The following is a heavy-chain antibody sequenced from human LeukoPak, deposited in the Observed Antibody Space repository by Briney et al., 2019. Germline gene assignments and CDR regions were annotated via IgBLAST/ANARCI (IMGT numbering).Heavy chain of an antibody. CDR3: ARHETTSSVVPAAPDY. D-gene: IGHD2-2*01. V-gene: IGHV5-51*01. J-gene: IGHJ4*02. CDR1: GYSFTIYW. Sequence: GESLKISCKGSGYSFTIYWIGWVRQMPGKGLEWMGLIYPGDSDTRYSPSFQGQVTVSADKSISTAYLQWSSLKASDTAMYYCARHETTSSVVPAAPDYWAQGTLVTVSS. CDR2: IYPGDSDT.